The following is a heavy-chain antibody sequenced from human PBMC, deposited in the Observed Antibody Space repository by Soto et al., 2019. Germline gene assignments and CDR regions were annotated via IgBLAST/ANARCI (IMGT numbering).Heavy chain of an antibody. CDR2: ISYDGSNK. Sequence: QVQLVESGGGVVQPGRSLRLSCAASGFTFSSYGMHWVRQAPGKGLGWVAVISYDGSNKYYANSVKGRFTISRDNSKNTLYLQMNSLRAEDTAVYYCAKGYYGSGSLGWFDPWGQGTLVTVSS. V-gene: IGHV3-30*18. CDR1: GFTFSSYG. J-gene: IGHJ5*02. CDR3: AKGYYGSGSLGWFDP. D-gene: IGHD3-10*01.